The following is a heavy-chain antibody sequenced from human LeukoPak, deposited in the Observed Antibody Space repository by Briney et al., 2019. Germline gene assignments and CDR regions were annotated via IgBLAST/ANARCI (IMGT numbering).Heavy chain of an antibody. D-gene: IGHD3-16*02. CDR3: ARDRPYYDYVWGSYPWYYFDY. CDR2: IKQDGSEK. Sequence: GGSLRLSCAASGFTFSSYWTSWVRQAPGKGLEWVANIKQDGSEKYYVDSVKGRFTISRDNAKNSLYLQMNSLRAEDTAVYYCARDRPYYDYVWGSYPWYYFDYWGQGTLVTVSS. J-gene: IGHJ4*02. CDR1: GFTFSSYW. V-gene: IGHV3-7*01.